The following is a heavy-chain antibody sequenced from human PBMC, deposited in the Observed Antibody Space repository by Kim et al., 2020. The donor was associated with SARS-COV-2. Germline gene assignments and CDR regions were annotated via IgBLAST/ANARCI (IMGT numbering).Heavy chain of an antibody. CDR3: ARDTPGQKAYDI. J-gene: IGHJ3*02. V-gene: IGHV6-1*01. Sequence: DKAGSGKSRITIHADTSKNQFSLQLNAVSPEDTAVYYCARDTPGQKAYDIWGQGTMVTVSS.